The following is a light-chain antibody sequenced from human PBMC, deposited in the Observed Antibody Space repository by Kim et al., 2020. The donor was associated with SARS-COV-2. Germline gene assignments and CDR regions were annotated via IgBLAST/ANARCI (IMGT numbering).Light chain of an antibody. CDR1: QSINSN. Sequence: LSVSPGGRATLSCRASQSINSNLAWYQQRPGQAPRLLIYAASTRATGVPARFSGSGSGTEFTLTISSLQSEDLAVYYCQQYHDWYTFGQGTKLEIK. V-gene: IGKV3-15*01. CDR3: QQYHDWYT. J-gene: IGKJ2*01. CDR2: AAS.